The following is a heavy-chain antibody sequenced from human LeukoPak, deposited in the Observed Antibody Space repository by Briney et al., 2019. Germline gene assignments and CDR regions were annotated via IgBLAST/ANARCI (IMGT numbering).Heavy chain of an antibody. V-gene: IGHV4-4*07. D-gene: IGHD6-19*01. CDR3: ARETEVSGGRSWDF. J-gene: IGHJ4*02. Sequence: PSETLSLTCTVSGGSISSYYWTWIRQPAGKGLEWIGRIHSSGSMNHNPSLKSRVTMSVDTSNNQFSLKLSSVTAADTAVYYCARETEVSGGRSWDFRGQGTLVTVSS. CDR1: GGSISSYY. CDR2: IHSSGSM.